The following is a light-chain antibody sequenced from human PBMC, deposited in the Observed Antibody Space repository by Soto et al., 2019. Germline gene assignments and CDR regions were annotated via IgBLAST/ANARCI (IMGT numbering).Light chain of an antibody. Sequence: SVLTQSPATLYLSPGERATRSCRASQIVSSSYLAWYQQRPGQAPRLLIYGASSRATGIPDSFSGSGSGTDFTLTISRLEPEDFAVYYCQQYVDSPWTFVQGTRVHIK. CDR3: QQYVDSPWT. V-gene: IGKV3-20*01. J-gene: IGKJ1*01. CDR2: GAS. CDR1: QIVSSSY.